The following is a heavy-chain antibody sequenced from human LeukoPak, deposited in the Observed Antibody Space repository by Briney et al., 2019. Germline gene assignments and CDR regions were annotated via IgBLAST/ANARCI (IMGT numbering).Heavy chain of an antibody. Sequence: GESLRISCKVSGYSFPSYWITWVRQVPGKGLGWMGRIAPSDSYTNYNPSFEGHVTMSVEKSITTVYLQWSSLKASDTAMYYCVRRYSSGWYYGAFDIWGQGTMVTVSS. D-gene: IGHD6-19*01. CDR1: GYSFPSYW. J-gene: IGHJ3*02. CDR3: VRRYSSGWYYGAFDI. CDR2: IAPSDSYT. V-gene: IGHV5-10-1*01.